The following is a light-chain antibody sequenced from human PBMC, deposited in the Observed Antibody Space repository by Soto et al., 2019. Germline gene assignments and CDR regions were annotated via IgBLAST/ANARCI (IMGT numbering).Light chain of an antibody. J-gene: IGKJ2*01. Sequence: EIVLTQSPGTLSLSPGERATLSCRASQSVSSSYLAWYQQKPGQAPRLLIYDASARATGIPDRFSGSGSGTDFTLTISRLEPGDFAVYYCQQYHNSLYTFGQGTKLEIK. CDR2: DAS. V-gene: IGKV3-20*01. CDR3: QQYHNSLYT. CDR1: QSVSSSY.